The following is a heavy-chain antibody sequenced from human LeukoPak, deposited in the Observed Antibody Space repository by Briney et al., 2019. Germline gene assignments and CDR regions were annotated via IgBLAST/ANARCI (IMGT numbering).Heavy chain of an antibody. D-gene: IGHD3-10*01. CDR3: AKVHRIVRVQGAFDL. V-gene: IGHV3-9*01. CDR1: GFNFGDYA. CDR2: ISWNTGTI. Sequence: PGGSLRLSCAASGFNFGDYAMHWVRQVPGKGLEWVSGISWNTGTIEYADSVKGRFTISRDNAKNSLFLQMNSLKPEDTALYYCAKVHRIVRVQGAFDLWGQGTMVTVSS. J-gene: IGHJ3*01.